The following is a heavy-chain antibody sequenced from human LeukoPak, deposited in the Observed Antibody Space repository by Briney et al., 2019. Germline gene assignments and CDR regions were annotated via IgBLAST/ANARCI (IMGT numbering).Heavy chain of an antibody. D-gene: IGHD6-6*01. Sequence: SGTLSLTCAVSGGSISSSNWWSWVRQPPGKGLEWIGEIYHSGSTNYNPSLKSRVTMSVDTSKNQFSLKLSSVTAADTAVYYCAREQYSSSSGYYYYMDVWGKGTTVTVSS. CDR1: GGSISSSNW. V-gene: IGHV4-4*02. CDR3: AREQYSSSSGYYYYMDV. J-gene: IGHJ6*03. CDR2: IYHSGST.